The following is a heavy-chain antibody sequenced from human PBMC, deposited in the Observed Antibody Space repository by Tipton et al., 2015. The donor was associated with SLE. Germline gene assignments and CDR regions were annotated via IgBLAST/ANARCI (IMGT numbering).Heavy chain of an antibody. V-gene: IGHV4-61*09. CDR2: IYFSGGA. Sequence: TLSLTCTVSGDSINTEHYYWTWIRQPAGKELVWIGHIYFSGGATYNPSLRSRVTMSIDTSKNQFSLNLRSMTAADMAVYYCARGKVVQWLLPAPHNWFDPWGQGTLVTVSS. CDR3: ARGKVVQWLLPAPHNWFDP. CDR1: GDSINTEHYY. D-gene: IGHD3-22*01. J-gene: IGHJ5*02.